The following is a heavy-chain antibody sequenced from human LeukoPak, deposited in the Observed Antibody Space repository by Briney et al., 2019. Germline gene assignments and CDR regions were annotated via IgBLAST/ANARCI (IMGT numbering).Heavy chain of an antibody. D-gene: IGHD4-17*01. CDR3: ARTVTMRPPYFDP. V-gene: IGHV3-7*01. Sequence: GGSLRLSCAASGFTFSSYWMSWVRQAPGKGLEWVANIKQDGSEKYYVDSVKGRFTISRDNAKTSLYLHMNRLRAEDTAVYYCARTVTMRPPYFDPWGQGTLVTVSS. J-gene: IGHJ5*02. CDR1: GFTFSSYW. CDR2: IKQDGSEK.